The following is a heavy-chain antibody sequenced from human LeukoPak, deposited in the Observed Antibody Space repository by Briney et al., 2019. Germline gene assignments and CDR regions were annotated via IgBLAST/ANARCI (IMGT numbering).Heavy chain of an antibody. CDR1: GGSISSGSYY. Sequence: SETLSLTCTVSGGSISSGSYYWGWIRQPPGKGLEWIGSIYYSGSTYYNPSLKSRVTISVDTSKNQFSLKLSSVTAADTAVYYCARQSNVDTAMITYYYYGMDVWGQGTTVTVSS. CDR3: ARQSNVDTAMITYYYYGMDV. J-gene: IGHJ6*02. V-gene: IGHV4-39*01. CDR2: IYYSGST. D-gene: IGHD5-18*01.